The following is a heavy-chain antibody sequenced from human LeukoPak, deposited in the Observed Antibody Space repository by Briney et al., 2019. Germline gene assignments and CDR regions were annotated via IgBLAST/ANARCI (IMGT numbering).Heavy chain of an antibody. CDR2: IYTSGST. D-gene: IGHD3-16*01. V-gene: IGHV4-4*07. Sequence: PSETLSLTCTVSGGSISSYYWSWIRQPAGMGLEWIGRIYTSGSTNYNPSLKSRVTMSVDISQNQFSLKLSSVTAADTAVYYCAREVWGESGSYYIDYWGQGTLVSVSS. CDR1: GGSISSYY. J-gene: IGHJ4*02. CDR3: AREVWGESGSYYIDY.